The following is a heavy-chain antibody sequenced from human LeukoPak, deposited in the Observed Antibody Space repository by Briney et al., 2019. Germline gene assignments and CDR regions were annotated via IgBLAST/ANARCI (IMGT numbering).Heavy chain of an antibody. D-gene: IGHD4-17*01. V-gene: IGHV3-48*03. J-gene: IGHJ4*02. CDR2: ISSSGSTI. CDR1: GFTFSSYE. CDR3: AKLGGDYGALGY. Sequence: GGSLRLSCAASGFTFSSYEMNWVRQAPGKGLEWVSYISSSGSTIYYADSVKGRFTISRDNAKNSLYLQMNSLRAEDTAVYYCAKLGGDYGALGYWGQGTLVTVSS.